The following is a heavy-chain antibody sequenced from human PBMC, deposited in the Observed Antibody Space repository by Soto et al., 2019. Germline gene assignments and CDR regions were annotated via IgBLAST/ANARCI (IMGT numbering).Heavy chain of an antibody. Sequence: QVQLQESGPGLVKPSQTLSLTCTVSGGSISTGGYYWNWIRQHPGKGLEWIGYFYYSGSTYYNPSPKSPVTPPVNPSKNPVPLKLSSVTAADTAVYYCARSVFPWGQGTLVTVSS. CDR2: FYYSGST. V-gene: IGHV4-31*01. J-gene: IGHJ5*02. CDR1: GGSISTGGYY. CDR3: ARSVFP.